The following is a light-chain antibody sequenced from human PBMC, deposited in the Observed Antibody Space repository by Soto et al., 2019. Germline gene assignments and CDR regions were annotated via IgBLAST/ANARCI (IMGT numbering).Light chain of an antibody. CDR1: QSIDTY. J-gene: IGKJ5*01. CDR2: GAS. Sequence: VLTQSPDTLSLSPGATAILSCRASQSIDTYSAWYQFKPGQRPRLLIYGASSRALGIPDRFIGRGSGKNFTLTIHRLEPEDFAVYFCQHYASSPITFGQGTRLEIK. V-gene: IGKV3-20*01. CDR3: QHYASSPIT.